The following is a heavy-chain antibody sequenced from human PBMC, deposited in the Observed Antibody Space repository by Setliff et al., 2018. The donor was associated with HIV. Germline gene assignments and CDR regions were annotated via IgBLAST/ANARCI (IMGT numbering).Heavy chain of an antibody. J-gene: IGHJ4*02. V-gene: IGHV4-61*09. Sequence: SETLSLTCTVSGASVASGDSYWGWIRLPAGKGPHWIGHVHTNVRTNYYPSLNSRVTISADISKNEFSLNLRSVTAADTAVYFCARDRFGVPANDWGQGILVTVSS. CDR2: VHTNVRT. CDR3: ARDRFGVPAND. CDR1: GASVASGDSY. D-gene: IGHD3-3*01.